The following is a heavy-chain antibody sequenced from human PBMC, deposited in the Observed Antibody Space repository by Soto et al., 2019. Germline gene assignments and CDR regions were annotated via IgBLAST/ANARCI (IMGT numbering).Heavy chain of an antibody. CDR3: ARRVAYWNAFDI. J-gene: IGHJ3*02. Sequence: SETLSLTCTVSGGFISSSSYYWGWIRQPPGKGLEWIGSIYYSGSTYYNPSLKSRVTISVDTSKNQFSLKLSSVTAADTAVYYCARRVAYWNAFDIWGQGTMVTVSS. CDR1: GGFISSSSYY. CDR2: IYYSGST. D-gene: IGHD2-21*01. V-gene: IGHV4-39*01.